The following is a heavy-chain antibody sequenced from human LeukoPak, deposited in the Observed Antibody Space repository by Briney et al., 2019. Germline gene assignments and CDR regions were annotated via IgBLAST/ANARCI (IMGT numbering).Heavy chain of an antibody. CDR1: GYSFTTHW. Sequence: GESLKISCKGSGYSFTTHWIGWVRQMPGKGLEWMGIIYPDDSNTRYSPSFQGQVTLSADKSINTAYLQWSSLRASDTAMYYCARRWQLDEGGVDYWGQGTLVTVSS. J-gene: IGHJ4*02. V-gene: IGHV5-51*01. D-gene: IGHD6-6*01. CDR3: ARRWQLDEGGVDY. CDR2: IYPDDSNT.